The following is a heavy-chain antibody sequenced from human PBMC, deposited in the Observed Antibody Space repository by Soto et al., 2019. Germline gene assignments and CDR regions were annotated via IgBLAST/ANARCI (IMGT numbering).Heavy chain of an antibody. CDR1: GGSISSYY. CDR3: ARERVTSIAARGPYYVMDV. V-gene: IGHV4-4*07. CDR2: IYTSGST. J-gene: IGHJ6*02. D-gene: IGHD6-6*01. Sequence: SETLSLTCTVSGGSISSYYWGWIRQPAGKGLEWIGRIYTSGSTNYNPSLKSRVTMSVDTSKNQFSLKLSSVTAADTAVYYCARERVTSIAARGPYYVMDVWGQGTTVTVSS.